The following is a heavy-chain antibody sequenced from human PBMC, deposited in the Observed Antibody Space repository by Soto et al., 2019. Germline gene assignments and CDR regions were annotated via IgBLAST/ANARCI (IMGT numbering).Heavy chain of an antibody. CDR1: GFTFSNYA. CDR2: ISSSGRQT. J-gene: IGHJ4*02. V-gene: IGHV3-23*01. Sequence: EVQLLESGGTLVQLGGSLRLSCAASGFTFSNYAMSWVRQAPGKGLEWVSAISSSGRQTYYADSVRGRFTILRDNSKDALYLQMGSLRAGDTAVYYCAKDRTTFGVINQYFFDSWGQGTLVGVSS. CDR3: AKDRTTFGVINQYFFDS. D-gene: IGHD3-3*01.